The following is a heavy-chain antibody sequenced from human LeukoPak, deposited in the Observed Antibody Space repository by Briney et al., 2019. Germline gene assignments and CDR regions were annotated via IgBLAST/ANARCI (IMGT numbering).Heavy chain of an antibody. CDR2: INHSGST. CDR1: GGSLSGYY. V-gene: IGHV4-34*01. CDR3: ARDSVDTAMSFWFDP. J-gene: IGHJ5*02. D-gene: IGHD5-18*01. Sequence: PSETLSLTCAVYGGSLSGYYWSWIRQPPGKGLEWIGEINHSGSTNYNPSLKSRVTISVDTSKNQFSLKLSSVTAADTAVYYCARDSVDTAMSFWFDPWGQGTLVTASS.